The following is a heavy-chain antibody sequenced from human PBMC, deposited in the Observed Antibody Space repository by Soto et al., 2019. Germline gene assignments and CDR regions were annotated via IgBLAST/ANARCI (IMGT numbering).Heavy chain of an antibody. CDR3: AKDAVAYNGKWDWFDS. D-gene: IGHD6-19*01. CDR2: IGGVGGDT. V-gene: IGHV3-23*01. CDR1: RFTFSDYA. Sequence: DVQLLESGGGLVQPGGSLTLSCAASRFTFSDYAMNWVRQAPGKGLEWVSAIGGVGGDTYYADSVKGRFTISRDNSKNTLDLQVNSQRDDDTAVYYCAKDAVAYNGKWDWFDSWGQGTLVTVSS. J-gene: IGHJ5*01.